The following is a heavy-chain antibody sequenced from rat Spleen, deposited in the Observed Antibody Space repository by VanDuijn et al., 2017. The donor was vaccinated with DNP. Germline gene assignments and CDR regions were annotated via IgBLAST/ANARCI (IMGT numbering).Heavy chain of an antibody. CDR3: ASKVFPYYSGSNWFAY. D-gene: IGHD1-1*01. CDR1: GFTFSDYN. CDR2: ISYNGGTP. Sequence: EVQLVESGGGLVQPGRSMKLSCAVSGFTFSDYNMAWVRQAPKKGLVWVATISYNGGTPYYRDSVKGRFTISRDNAQSTLYLQMDSLRSEDTATYYCASKVFPYYSGSNWFAYWGQGTLVTVSS. J-gene: IGHJ3*01. V-gene: IGHV5-7*01.